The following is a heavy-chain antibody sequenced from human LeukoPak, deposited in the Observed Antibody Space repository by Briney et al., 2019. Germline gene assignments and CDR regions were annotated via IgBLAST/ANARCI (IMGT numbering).Heavy chain of an antibody. D-gene: IGHD2-2*01. CDR2: IYYTGNT. CDR3: ARVYCSSTSCQKLDY. Sequence: PSETLSLTCTVSGGSINNYYWNWIRQPPGKGLEWIGYIYYTGNTNYNPSLKSRVTISVDTSKNQFSLKLSSVTAADTAVYYCARVYCSSTSCQKLDYWGQGTLVTVSS. J-gene: IGHJ4*02. CDR1: GGSINNYY. V-gene: IGHV4-59*08.